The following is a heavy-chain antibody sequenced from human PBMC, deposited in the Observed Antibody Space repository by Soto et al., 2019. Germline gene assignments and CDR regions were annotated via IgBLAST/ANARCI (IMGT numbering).Heavy chain of an antibody. J-gene: IGHJ6*02. Sequence: QVQPQESGPGLVKPSETLSLTCTVSGGSIGSYYWNWIRQPPGKGLEWIGYIYYSGSTNYNPSLKSRVTISVDTSKNQFSLKLSSVTAADTAVYYCARDGGFYYGMDVWGQGTTVTVSS. V-gene: IGHV4-59*01. D-gene: IGHD3-3*01. CDR2: IYYSGST. CDR1: GGSIGSYY. CDR3: ARDGGFYYGMDV.